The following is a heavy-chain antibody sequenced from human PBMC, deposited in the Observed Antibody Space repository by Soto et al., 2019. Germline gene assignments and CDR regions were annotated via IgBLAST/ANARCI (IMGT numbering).Heavy chain of an antibody. CDR1: GFTSSRYD. CDR2: IGTAGDT. CDR3: TRSPVLVRGVRAFDF. D-gene: IGHD3-10*01. V-gene: IGHV3-13*01. Sequence: GGSMRLSCAASGFTSSRYDMHWVRQATGKSLEWVSAIGTAGDTYYPGSVKGRFTISRENAKNSLYLQMNSLRAGDTAVYYCTRSPVLVRGVRAFDFWGQGILVTVSS. J-gene: IGHJ4*02.